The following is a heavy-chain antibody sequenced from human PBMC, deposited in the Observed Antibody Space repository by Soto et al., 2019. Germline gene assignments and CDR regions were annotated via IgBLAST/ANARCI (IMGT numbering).Heavy chain of an antibody. CDR2: INPSGGST. CDR3: ARDLVSRHSSGWYGGGFDY. CDR1: GYTFTSYY. V-gene: IGHV1-46*01. D-gene: IGHD6-19*01. J-gene: IGHJ4*02. Sequence: GASVKVSCKASGYTFTSYYMHWVRQAPGQGLEWMGIINPSGGSTSYAQKFQGRVTMTRDTSTSTVYMELSSLRSEDTAVYYCARDLVSRHSSGWYGGGFDYWGQGTLVTV.